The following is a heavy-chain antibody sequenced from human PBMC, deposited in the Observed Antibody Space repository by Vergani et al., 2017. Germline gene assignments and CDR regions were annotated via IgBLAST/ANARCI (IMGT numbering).Heavy chain of an antibody. CDR2: IHTSGST. D-gene: IGHD3-3*01. V-gene: IGHV4-61*02. J-gene: IGHJ4*02. CDR3: AGEIFQYYFDY. CDR1: GGSINSHNYY. Sequence: QVQLQESGPGLVKPSQTLSLTCTVSGGSINSHNYYWSWIRQPAGKGLEWIGRIHTSGSTNYNPSLKSRVTMSEDTSKNQFSLKLSSVTAADTAVYYCAGEIFQYYFDYWGQGTLVTVSS.